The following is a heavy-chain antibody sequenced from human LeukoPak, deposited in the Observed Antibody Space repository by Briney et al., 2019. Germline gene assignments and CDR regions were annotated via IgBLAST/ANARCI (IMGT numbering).Heavy chain of an antibody. D-gene: IGHD3-22*01. CDR3: AKSPRHYYDSSGYQYYFDY. CDR1: TFSNYA. Sequence: GGSLRLSCAFTFSNYAMSWVRQAPGKGLEWVSAISGSGGSTYYADSVKGRFTISRDNSKNTLYLQMNSLRAEDTAVYYCAKSPRHYYDSSGYQYYFDYWGQGTLVTVSS. J-gene: IGHJ4*02. V-gene: IGHV3-23*01. CDR2: ISGSGGST.